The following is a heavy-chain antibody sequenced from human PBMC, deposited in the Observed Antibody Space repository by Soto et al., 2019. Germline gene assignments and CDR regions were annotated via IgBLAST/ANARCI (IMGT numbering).Heavy chain of an antibody. CDR3: ARGGRDAFDI. CDR1: GFTFSSYG. CDR2: IWYDGSNK. V-gene: IGHV3-33*01. Sequence: QVQLVESGGGVVQPGRSLRLSCAASGFTFSSYGMYWVRQAPGKGLEWVAVIWYDGSNKYYADSVKGRFTISRDNSKNTLYLQMNSLRAEDTAVYYCARGGRDAFDIWGQGTMVTVSS. D-gene: IGHD3-10*01. J-gene: IGHJ3*02.